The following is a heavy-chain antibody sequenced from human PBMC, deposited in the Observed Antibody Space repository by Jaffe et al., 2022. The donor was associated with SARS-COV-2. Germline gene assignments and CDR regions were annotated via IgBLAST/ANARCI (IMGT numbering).Heavy chain of an antibody. Sequence: QVQLVESGGGLVKPGGSLRLSCAASGFTFSDYYMSWIRQAAGKGLEWVSYISSSGTSIYYGDSVKGRFTISRDNAKNSLYLQMISLRAEDTAVYYCASKRWYSGGWYFSWGQGTLVTVSS. J-gene: IGHJ5*02. CDR1: GFTFSDYY. V-gene: IGHV3-11*01. CDR3: ASKRWYSGGWYFS. CDR2: ISSSGTSI. D-gene: IGHD6-19*01.